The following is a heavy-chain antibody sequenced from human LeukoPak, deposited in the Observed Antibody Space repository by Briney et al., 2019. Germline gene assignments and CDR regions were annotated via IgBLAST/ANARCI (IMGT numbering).Heavy chain of an antibody. D-gene: IGHD4-11*01. J-gene: IGHJ5*02. CDR1: GFMFVSYT. V-gene: IGHV3-30-3*01. Sequence: GGSLRLSCAASGFMFVSYTMGWVRQAPGKGLEWVALISYDGSNKYYADSVKGRFTISRDNSKNTLYLQMNSLRAEDTAVYYCAREPYSNYEWESWLDPWGQGTLVTVSS. CDR2: ISYDGSNK. CDR3: AREPYSNYEWESWLDP.